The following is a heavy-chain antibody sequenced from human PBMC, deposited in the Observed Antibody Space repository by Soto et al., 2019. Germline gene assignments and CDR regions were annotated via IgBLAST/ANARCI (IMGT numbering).Heavy chain of an antibody. Sequence: PGGSLRLSCAASGFTFSSYAMHWVRQAPGKGLEWVAVISYDGSNKYYADSVKGRFTISRDNSKNTLYLQMNSLRAEDTAVYYCARDRGSMTTLYYYYYYGMDV. D-gene: IGHD4-17*01. CDR3: ARDRGSMTTLYYYYYYGMDV. CDR2: ISYDGSNK. V-gene: IGHV3-30-3*01. CDR1: GFTFSSYA. J-gene: IGHJ6*01.